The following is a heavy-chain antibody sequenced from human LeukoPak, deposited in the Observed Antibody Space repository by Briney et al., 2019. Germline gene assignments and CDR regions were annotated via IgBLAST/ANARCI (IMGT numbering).Heavy chain of an antibody. V-gene: IGHV1-8*01. CDR1: GYTFTSYD. CDR2: MNPNSGNT. CDR3: ATVRNRIQLWLPY. D-gene: IGHD5-18*01. J-gene: IGHJ4*02. Sequence: GASVKVSCKASGYTFTSYDINWVRQATGQGLEWMGWMNPNSGNTGYAQKFQGRVTMTRDTSISTAYMELSRLRSDDTAVYYCATVRNRIQLWLPYWGQGTLVTVSS.